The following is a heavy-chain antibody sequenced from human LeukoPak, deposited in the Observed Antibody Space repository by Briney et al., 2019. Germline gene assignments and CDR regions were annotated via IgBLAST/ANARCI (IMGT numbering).Heavy chain of an antibody. CDR3: AKEGARPPSYFDY. CDR2: IRYDGSNK. CDR1: GFTFSSYG. Sequence: PGGSLRLSCAASGFTFSSYGMHWVRQAPGKGLEWVAFIRYDGSNKYYADSVKGRFTISRDNSKNTLYLQMNSLRAEDTAVYYCAKEGARPPSYFDYWGQGTLVTVSS. D-gene: IGHD6-6*01. V-gene: IGHV3-30*02. J-gene: IGHJ4*02.